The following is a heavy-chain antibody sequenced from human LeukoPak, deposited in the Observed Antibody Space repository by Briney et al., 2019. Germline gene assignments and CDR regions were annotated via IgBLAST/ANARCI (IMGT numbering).Heavy chain of an antibody. V-gene: IGHV6-1*01. CDR3: TSGTGTFDY. CDR1: GASVSSNGAA. CDR2: TYYRSKWYD. Sequence: SQTLSLTCAISGASVSSNGAAWHWIRQSPLRGLEWLGRTYYRSKWYDDYAVSVKGRITINADTSKNQFSLQLSSVTPEDTAVYYCTSGTGTFDYWGQGTLVTVSS. D-gene: IGHD7-27*01. J-gene: IGHJ4*02.